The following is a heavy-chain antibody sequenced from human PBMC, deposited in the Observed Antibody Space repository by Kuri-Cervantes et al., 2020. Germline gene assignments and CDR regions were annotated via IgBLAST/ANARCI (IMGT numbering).Heavy chain of an antibody. CDR2: ISWNSGDI. V-gene: IGHV3-9*01. CDR1: GFTFDDYA. Sequence: GGSLRLSCAASGFTFDDYAMHWVRQAPGKGLEWVSVISWNSGDIGYADSMKGRFTISRDNAKNSLYLQMNSLRAEDTAVYYCAGGQWLDAPFDYWGQGTLVTVSS. J-gene: IGHJ4*02. D-gene: IGHD5-12*01. CDR3: AGGQWLDAPFDY.